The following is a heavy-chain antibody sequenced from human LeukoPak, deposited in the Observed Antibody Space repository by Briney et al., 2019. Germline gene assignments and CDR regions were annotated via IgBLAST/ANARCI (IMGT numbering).Heavy chain of an antibody. V-gene: IGHV4-34*01. Sequence: SETLSLTCAVYGGSFSGYYWSWIRQPPGKGLEWIGEINHSGSTNYNPSLKSRATISVDTSKNQFSLKLSSVTAADTAVYYCARGRGYSYGPTNFDYWGQGTLVTVSS. CDR3: ARGRGYSYGPTNFDY. D-gene: IGHD5-18*01. J-gene: IGHJ4*02. CDR2: INHSGST. CDR1: GGSFSGYY.